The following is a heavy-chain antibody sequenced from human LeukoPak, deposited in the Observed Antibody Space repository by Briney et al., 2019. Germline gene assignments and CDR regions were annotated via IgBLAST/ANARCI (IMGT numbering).Heavy chain of an antibody. CDR1: GGSFSGYY. V-gene: IGHV4-34*01. CDR2: INHSGST. Sequence: SETLSLTCAVYGGSFSGYYWSWIRQPPGKGLEWIEEINHSGSTNYNPSLKSRVTISVDTSKNQFSLKLSSVTAADTAVYYCARPVGSGSYYYYYGMDVWGKGTTVTVSS. CDR3: ARPVGSGSYYYYYGMDV. D-gene: IGHD3-10*01. J-gene: IGHJ6*04.